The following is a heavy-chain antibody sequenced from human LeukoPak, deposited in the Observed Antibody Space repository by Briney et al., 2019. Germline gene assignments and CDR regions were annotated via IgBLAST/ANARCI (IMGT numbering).Heavy chain of an antibody. CDR1: GYTFTSYG. J-gene: IGHJ4*02. Sequence: GASVKVSCKASGYTFTSYGISWVRQAPGQGLEWMGWISAYNGNTNYAQKLQGRVTMTTDTSTSTAYMELRSLRSDDTAVYYCARRRHNYYDSSGYLDYWGQGTLVTVSS. CDR2: ISAYNGNT. V-gene: IGHV1-18*01. CDR3: ARRRHNYYDSSGYLDY. D-gene: IGHD3-22*01.